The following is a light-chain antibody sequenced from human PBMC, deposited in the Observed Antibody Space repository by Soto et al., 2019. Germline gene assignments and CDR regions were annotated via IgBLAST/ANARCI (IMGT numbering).Light chain of an antibody. CDR3: HQYLSSPAT. Sequence: DIVMTQSPDSLAVSLGERATINCKSSQSVLYISNQKNYLAWYQQKPGQPPKLLISWASTRESGVPDRFSGSGSGTHFTLTISSLQAEDVAVYYCHQYLSSPATSGGGTKVEI. CDR1: QSVLYISNQKNY. V-gene: IGKV4-1*01. J-gene: IGKJ4*01. CDR2: WAS.